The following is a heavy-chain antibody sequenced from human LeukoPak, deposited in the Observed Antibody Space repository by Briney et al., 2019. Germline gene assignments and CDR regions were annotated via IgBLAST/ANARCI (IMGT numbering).Heavy chain of an antibody. J-gene: IGHJ4*02. CDR1: GGSINSDNYY. CDR3: AYGRRGYNIIDY. D-gene: IGHD5-24*01. V-gene: IGHV4-39*01. CDR2: IYYSGTT. Sequence: SETLSLTCTVSGGSINSDNYYWGWIRQPPGKGLEWIGSIYYSGTTSYNPSLKGRLTISEDTPKNQLSLRLTSVTAADTAVYYCAYGRRGYNIIDYWGQGTLVTVSS.